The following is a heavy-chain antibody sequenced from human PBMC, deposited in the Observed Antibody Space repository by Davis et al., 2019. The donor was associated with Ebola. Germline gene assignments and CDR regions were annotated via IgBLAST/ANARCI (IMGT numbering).Heavy chain of an antibody. D-gene: IGHD2-8*01. V-gene: IGHV3-21*01. Sequence: VILGGSLRLSCAASGFTFSSYSMNWVRQAPGKGLEWVSSISSSSSYIYYADSVKGRFTISRDNAKNSLYLQMNSLRAEDTAVYYCARDALKDLYFGDAFDIWGQGTMVTVSS. J-gene: IGHJ3*02. CDR2: ISSSSSYI. CDR3: ARDALKDLYFGDAFDI. CDR1: GFTFSSYS.